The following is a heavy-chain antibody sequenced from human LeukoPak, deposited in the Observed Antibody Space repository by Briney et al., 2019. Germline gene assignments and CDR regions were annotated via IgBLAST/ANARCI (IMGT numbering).Heavy chain of an antibody. V-gene: IGHV3-33*01. CDR2: IWYDGGNK. D-gene: IGHD3-22*01. Sequence: GGSLRLSCAASGFTFGESGMHWVRQAPGKGLEWVALIWYDGGNKYYADSVKGRYTISRDNSKNTLYLQMDSLRAEDTAVYYCARGYYYHTSGYWGIDYWGQGALVTVSS. CDR3: ARGYYYHTSGYWGIDY. CDR1: GFTFGESG. J-gene: IGHJ4*02.